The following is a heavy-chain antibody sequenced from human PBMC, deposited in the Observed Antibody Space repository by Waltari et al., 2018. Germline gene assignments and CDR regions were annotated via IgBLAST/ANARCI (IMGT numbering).Heavy chain of an antibody. CDR3: AREDYYSKQWLVLIDY. V-gene: IGHV3-33*01. CDR1: GFTFSSYG. J-gene: IGHJ4*02. Sequence: QVQLVESGGGVVQPGRSLRLSCAASGFTFSSYGMHWVRQAPGKGLEWVAVIWYDGSNKYYADSVKGRFTISRDNSKNTLYLQMNSLRAEDTAVYYCAREDYYSKQWLVLIDYWGQGTLVTVSS. D-gene: IGHD6-19*01. CDR2: IWYDGSNK.